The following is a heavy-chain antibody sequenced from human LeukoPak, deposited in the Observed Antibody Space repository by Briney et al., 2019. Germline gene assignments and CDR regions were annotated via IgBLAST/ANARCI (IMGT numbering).Heavy chain of an antibody. J-gene: IGHJ4*02. D-gene: IGHD6-19*01. CDR2: IYPSGRS. CDR1: GGSTNNYY. Sequence: SSETLSLTCTVSGGSTNNYYWSWIRQSAGKGLEWIGRIYPSGRSNYNPSLKSRVTMSVDTSKNQFSLQLNSVTPEDTAVYYCARDSFGYSSGWYEAGFDYWGQGTLVTVSS. V-gene: IGHV4-4*07. CDR3: ARDSFGYSSGWYEAGFDY.